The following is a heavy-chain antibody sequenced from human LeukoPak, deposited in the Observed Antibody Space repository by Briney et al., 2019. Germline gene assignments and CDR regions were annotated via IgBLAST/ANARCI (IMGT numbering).Heavy chain of an antibody. J-gene: IGHJ4*02. Sequence: GGSLRLPSAASGFTFSSYAMSWVRQAPGKGLEWVSAISGSGGSTYYADSVKGRFTISRDNSKNTLYLQMNSLRAEDTAVYYCAKSRSGIAAAGTNYWGQGTLVTVSS. CDR3: AKSRSGIAAAGTNY. CDR1: GFTFSSYA. V-gene: IGHV3-23*01. CDR2: ISGSGGST. D-gene: IGHD6-13*01.